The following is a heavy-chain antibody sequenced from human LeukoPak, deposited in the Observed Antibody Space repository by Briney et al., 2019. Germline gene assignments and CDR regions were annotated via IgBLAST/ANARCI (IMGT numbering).Heavy chain of an antibody. D-gene: IGHD3-10*01. J-gene: IGHJ4*02. CDR1: GFTFSNYW. CDR3: ARGYYYGSGSYLSPYFDY. CDR2: MKQDGSEK. Sequence: PGGSLRPSCAASGFTFSNYWMSWVRQAPGKGLEWVANMKQDGSEKYYVDSVKGRVTISRDNAKNSLYLQMHSLRAEDTALYYCARGYYYGSGSYLSPYFDYWGQGTLVTVSS. V-gene: IGHV3-7*01.